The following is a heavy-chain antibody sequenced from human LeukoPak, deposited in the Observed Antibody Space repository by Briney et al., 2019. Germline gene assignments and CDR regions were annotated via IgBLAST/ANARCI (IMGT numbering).Heavy chain of an antibody. Sequence: GGSLILSFAASGFTFSTYSMNWVRQAPGKGLEWVSSISSSSSYIYYADSVKGRFTISRDNAKNSLYTQMNSLRAEDTAVYYCARQWFGDFWGQGTLVTVSS. D-gene: IGHD3-10*01. CDR1: GFTFSTYS. J-gene: IGHJ4*02. V-gene: IGHV3-21*04. CDR2: ISSSSSYI. CDR3: ARQWFGDF.